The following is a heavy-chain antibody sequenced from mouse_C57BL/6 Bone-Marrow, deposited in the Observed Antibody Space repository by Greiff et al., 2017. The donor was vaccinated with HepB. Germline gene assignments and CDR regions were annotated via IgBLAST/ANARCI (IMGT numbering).Heavy chain of an antibody. Sequence: LVEPGASVKISCKASGYAFSSSWMNWVKQRPGKGLEWIGRIYPGDGDTNYNGKFKGKATLTADKSSSTAYMQLSSLTSEDSAVYFCARFFPWFAYWGQGTLVTVSA. J-gene: IGHJ3*01. CDR1: GYAFSSSW. CDR2: IYPGDGDT. CDR3: ARFFPWFAY. V-gene: IGHV1-82*01.